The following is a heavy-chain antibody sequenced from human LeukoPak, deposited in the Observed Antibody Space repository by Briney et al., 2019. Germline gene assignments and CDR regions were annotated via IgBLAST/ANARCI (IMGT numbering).Heavy chain of an antibody. D-gene: IGHD1-1*01. V-gene: IGHV3-30-3*01. J-gene: IGHJ4*02. CDR3: AKEGTGIHFDY. Sequence: GGSLRLSCAASGFTFSSYEMKWVRQAPGKGLEWVAEISYDGGNTYYADSVKGRFTISRDNSKNTLYLQMNSLRAEDTAVYYCAKEGTGIHFDYWGQGTLVTVSS. CDR1: GFTFSSYE. CDR2: ISYDGGNT.